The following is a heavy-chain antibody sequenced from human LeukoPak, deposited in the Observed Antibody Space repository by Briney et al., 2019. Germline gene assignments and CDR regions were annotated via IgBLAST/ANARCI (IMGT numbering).Heavy chain of an antibody. D-gene: IGHD5-12*01. CDR2: IYDSGSS. J-gene: IGHJ4*02. CDR3: AGAYSGYDYPY. Sequence: PSETLSLTCTVSGGSISRGGYHWSWILQPPGKGLEWIGYIYDSGSSYHNPSLKSRVTISVDRSNNQFSLKLSSVTAADTAVYYCAGAYSGYDYPYWGQGTLVTVSS. CDR1: GGSISRGGYH. V-gene: IGHV4-30-2*01.